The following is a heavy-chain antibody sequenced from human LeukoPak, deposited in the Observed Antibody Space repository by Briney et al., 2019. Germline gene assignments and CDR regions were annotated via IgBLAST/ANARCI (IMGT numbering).Heavy chain of an antibody. J-gene: IGHJ4*02. Sequence: ASVKVSCKASGFSFPTYGISWVRQAPGQGLEWMGWITAYNGNTNYAQKFQGRITMTTDTSTSTAYMELRSLRSDDTAVYYCARDNGGAVAGLKYYFDYWGQGTLVTVSS. D-gene: IGHD6-19*01. CDR3: ARDNGGAVAGLKYYFDY. CDR2: ITAYNGNT. V-gene: IGHV1-18*01. CDR1: GFSFPTYG.